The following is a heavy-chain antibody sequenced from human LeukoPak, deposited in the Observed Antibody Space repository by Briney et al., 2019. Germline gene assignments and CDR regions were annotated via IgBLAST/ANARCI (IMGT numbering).Heavy chain of an antibody. V-gene: IGHV3-30*02. Sequence: GGSLRLSCAASGFTFSRYGMHWVRQAPGKGLEWVAFIRYDESDKKYKDSVKGRFTISRDNAKDSLYLQMNSLRAEDTAVYYCARSDSSSGYWGQGTLVTVSS. CDR1: GFTFSRYG. D-gene: IGHD6-6*01. CDR2: IRYDESDK. J-gene: IGHJ4*02. CDR3: ARSDSSSGY.